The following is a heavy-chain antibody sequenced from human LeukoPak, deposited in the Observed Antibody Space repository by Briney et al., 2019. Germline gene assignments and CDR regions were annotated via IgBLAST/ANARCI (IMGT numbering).Heavy chain of an antibody. CDR1: GFTFSSFD. D-gene: IGHD2/OR15-2a*01. CDR2: ISRNGGST. V-gene: IGHV3-64D*09. Sequence: GGSLRLSCSASGFTFSSFDMHCVRQAPGKGLEYVAAISRNGGSTYYADSVKGRFTISRDNSKNTLYLQMSSLRAEDTAVYLCVKDLRSDFMGVLSRYLSYWGQGTLVTVSS. CDR3: VKDLRSDFMGVLSRYLSY. J-gene: IGHJ4*02.